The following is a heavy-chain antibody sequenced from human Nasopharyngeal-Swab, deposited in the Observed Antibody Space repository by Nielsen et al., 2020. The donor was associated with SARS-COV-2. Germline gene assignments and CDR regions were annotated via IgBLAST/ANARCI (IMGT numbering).Heavy chain of an antibody. CDR2: INSDGSST. CDR3: AKDLGQLEPRGWFDP. D-gene: IGHD1-1*01. V-gene: IGHV3-74*01. Sequence: GGSLRLSCAASGFTFSSYWMHWVRQAPGKGLVWVSRINSDGSSTNYADSVKGRFTISRDNSKNTLYLQMNSLRAEDTAVYYCAKDLGQLEPRGWFDPWGQGTLVTVSS. CDR1: GFTFSSYW. J-gene: IGHJ5*02.